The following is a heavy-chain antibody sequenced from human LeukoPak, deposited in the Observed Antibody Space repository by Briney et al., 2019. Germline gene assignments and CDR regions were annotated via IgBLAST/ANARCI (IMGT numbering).Heavy chain of an antibody. CDR1: GFTFSSYA. V-gene: IGHV3-30*04. Sequence: GGSLRLSCAASGFTFSSYAMHWVRQAPGKGLEWVAVISYDGSNKYYADSVKGRFTISRDNSKNTLYLQMNSLRAEDTAVYYCARETLWFGELPTTVWGAFDIWGQGTMVTVSS. CDR2: ISYDGSNK. CDR3: ARETLWFGELPTTVWGAFDI. J-gene: IGHJ3*02. D-gene: IGHD3-10*01.